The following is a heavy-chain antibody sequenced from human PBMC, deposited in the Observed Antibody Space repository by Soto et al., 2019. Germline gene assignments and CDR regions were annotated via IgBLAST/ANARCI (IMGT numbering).Heavy chain of an antibody. D-gene: IGHD2-15*01. CDR2: ISSSSSDI. CDR3: ARANIVSDF. Sequence: GSTKISRAASRETFNIYSMHWVRQETGQGREWGASISSSSSDIYYADSVKGRFTISRDNAKNSLYLHRNSLRAEDTAVYYYARANIVSDFWGQGTLVTLSS. CDR1: RETFNIYS. V-gene: IGHV3-21*01. J-gene: IGHJ4*02.